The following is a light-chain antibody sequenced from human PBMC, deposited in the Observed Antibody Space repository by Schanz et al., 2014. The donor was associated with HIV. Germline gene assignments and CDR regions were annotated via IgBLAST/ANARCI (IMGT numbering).Light chain of an antibody. J-gene: IGLJ2*01. CDR1: TSDIGNHDF. CDR3: ATWDISLNGPV. Sequence: QSALTQPPSASGSPGQSVTISCTGTTSDIGNHDFVSWYQQHPGKAPKLMIYDVTKRPSGVPARFSGSKSGTSASLVISGLQSEDEADYYCATWDISLNGPVFGGGTKLTVL. V-gene: IGLV2-8*01. CDR2: DVT.